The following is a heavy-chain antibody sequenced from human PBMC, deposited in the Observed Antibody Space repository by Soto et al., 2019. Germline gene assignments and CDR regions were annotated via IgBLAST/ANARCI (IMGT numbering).Heavy chain of an antibody. V-gene: IGHV4-59*01. Sequence: PSETLSLTCSVSGASISSDYWSWIRQPPGKGLEWIGYIYDSGSTSYNPSLKSRVTMSMDTSKTQFSLNLSSVTAADTAVYFCAASYYATLTGHFAFDIWGHGTMVTVSS. D-gene: IGHD3-9*01. CDR2: IYDSGST. CDR3: AASYYATLTGHFAFDI. CDR1: GASISSDY. J-gene: IGHJ3*02.